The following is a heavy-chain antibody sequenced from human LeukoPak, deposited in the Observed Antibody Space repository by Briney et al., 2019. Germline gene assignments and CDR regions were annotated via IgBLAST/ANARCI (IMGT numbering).Heavy chain of an antibody. CDR3: ARDLAGRNY. J-gene: IGHJ4*02. V-gene: IGHV3-23*01. CDR2: ISGSGGST. CDR1: GFTFSSYA. Sequence: GGSLRLSCAASGFTFSSYAMSWVRQAPGKGLEWASAISGSGGSTYYADSVKGRFTISRDNSKNSLYLQMNSLRAEDTAVYYCARDLAGRNYWGQGTLVTVSS.